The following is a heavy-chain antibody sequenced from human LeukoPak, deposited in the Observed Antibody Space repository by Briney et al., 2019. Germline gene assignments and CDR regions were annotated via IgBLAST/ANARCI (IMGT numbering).Heavy chain of an antibody. CDR2: ISSSSSTI. V-gene: IGHV3-48*04. J-gene: IGHJ4*02. D-gene: IGHD3-9*01. CDR3: ARDRNYDILTGYYGHIGFDY. Sequence: GGSLRLSCAASGFTFSSYSMNWVRQAPGKGLEWVSYISSSSSTIYYADSVKGRFTISRDNAKNTLYLQMNSLRAEDTAVYYCARDRNYDILTGYYGHIGFDYWGQGTLVTVSS. CDR1: GFTFSSYS.